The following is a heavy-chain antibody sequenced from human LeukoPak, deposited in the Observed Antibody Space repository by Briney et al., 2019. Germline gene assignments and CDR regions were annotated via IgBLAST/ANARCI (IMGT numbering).Heavy chain of an antibody. CDR1: GYTFINYT. CDR2: INAGNRNT. Sequence: ASVKVSCKASGYTFINYTMHWVRQAPGQRLEWMGWINAGNRNTKYSQKFQGRVTITRDTSATIAYMELSSLRSEDTAVYYCAGSARSEAADYWGQGTLVTVSS. J-gene: IGHJ4*02. CDR3: AGSARSEAADY. V-gene: IGHV1-3*01.